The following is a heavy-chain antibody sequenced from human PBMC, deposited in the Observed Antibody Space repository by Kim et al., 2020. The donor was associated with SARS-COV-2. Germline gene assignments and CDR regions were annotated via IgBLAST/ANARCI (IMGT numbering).Heavy chain of an antibody. D-gene: IGHD6-19*01. V-gene: IGHV6-1*01. CDR3: ANGAVAGWSLGY. Sequence: DYAVSVKSRITINPDTSKNQFSLQLNSVTPEDTAVYYCANGAVAGWSLGYWGQGTLVTVSS. J-gene: IGHJ4*02.